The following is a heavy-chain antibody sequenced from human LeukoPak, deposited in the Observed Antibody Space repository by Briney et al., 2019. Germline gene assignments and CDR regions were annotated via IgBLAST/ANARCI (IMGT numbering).Heavy chain of an antibody. J-gene: IGHJ4*02. Sequence: PGGSQRLSCAASGFTFSSYWMSWVRQAPGKGLEWVASVKQDGSEKYSVDSVRGRFTISRDNAKNSLYLQMNSLRAEDTAVYYCARDFNWNLDYWGQGTLVTVSS. CDR2: VKQDGSEK. D-gene: IGHD1-20*01. CDR3: ARDFNWNLDY. CDR1: GFTFSSYW. V-gene: IGHV3-7*01.